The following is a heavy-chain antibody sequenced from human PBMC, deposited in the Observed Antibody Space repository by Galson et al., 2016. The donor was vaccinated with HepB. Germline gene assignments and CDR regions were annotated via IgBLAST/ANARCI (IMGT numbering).Heavy chain of an antibody. CDR1: GYTFTSYN. Sequence: SVKVSCKASGYTFTSYNVHWVRQAPGQGLEWMGIINPSGGSTSYAQKFQGRVTMTRDTSTSTVYMELSSLRFEDTAVYYCARGGYGDYGPVGDDYWGQGTLVTVSS. D-gene: IGHD4-17*01. J-gene: IGHJ4*02. CDR2: INPSGGST. V-gene: IGHV1-46*01. CDR3: ARGGYGDYGPVGDDY.